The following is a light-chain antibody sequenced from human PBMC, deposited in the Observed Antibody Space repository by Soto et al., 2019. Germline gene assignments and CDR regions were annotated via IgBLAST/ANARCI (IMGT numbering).Light chain of an antibody. V-gene: IGLV1-40*01. CDR2: GNS. CDR1: SSNIGAGYD. CDR3: QSYDSSLSGYV. J-gene: IGLJ1*01. Sequence: QSVLTQPPSVSGAQGQRVTISCAGSSSNIGAGYDVHWYQQLPGTAPKLLIYGNSNRPSGVPDRFSGSKSGTSASLAITGLQAEDEADYSCQSYDSSLSGYVFGTGTKVTV.